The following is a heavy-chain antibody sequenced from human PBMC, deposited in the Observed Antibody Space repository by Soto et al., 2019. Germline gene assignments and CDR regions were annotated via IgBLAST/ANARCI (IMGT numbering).Heavy chain of an antibody. J-gene: IGHJ4*02. Sequence: GGCLRLSCAASGFTFSSYSMNWVRQAPGKGLEWVSAISGSSGYIYYADSVKGRFTISRDNSKNTLYLQMNSLRAEDTAVYYCAKDLECSSTSCYYYYFDYWGQGTLVTVSS. CDR1: GFTFSSYS. CDR2: ISGSSGYI. V-gene: IGHV3-21*04. D-gene: IGHD2-2*01. CDR3: AKDLECSSTSCYYYYFDY.